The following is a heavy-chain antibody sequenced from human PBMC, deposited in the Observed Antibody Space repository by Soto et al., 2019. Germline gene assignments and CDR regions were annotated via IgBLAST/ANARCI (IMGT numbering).Heavy chain of an antibody. CDR3: ATVRGKSNYYFEFDY. D-gene: IGHD3-10*01. Sequence: QVQLVESGGGVVQPGRSLRLSCAASGFTLSNYDIHWVRQAPGKGLEWVTSISFDGSHKYGADSVKGRFTISRDNSKNTVYLQLYSLRVEDTALYYCATVRGKSNYYFEFDYWGQGTLVTVPS. CDR1: GFTLSNYD. V-gene: IGHV3-30*03. CDR2: ISFDGSHK. J-gene: IGHJ4*02.